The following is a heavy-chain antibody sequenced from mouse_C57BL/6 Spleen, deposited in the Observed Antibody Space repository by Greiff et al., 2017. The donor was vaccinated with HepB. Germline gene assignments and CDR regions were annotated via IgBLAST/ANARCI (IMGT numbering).Heavy chain of an antibody. CDR1: GFTFSDYG. J-gene: IGHJ4*01. Sequence: DVKLVESGGGLVKPGGSLKLSCAASGFTFSDYGMHWVRQAPEKGLEWVAYISSGSSTIYYADTVKGRFTISRANAKNTLFLQMTSLRSGDTAMYYCARRWLRDPYDAMDYWGKGTSVTVSS. V-gene: IGHV5-17*01. CDR3: ARRWLRDPYDAMDY. CDR2: ISSGSSTI. D-gene: IGHD2-2*01.